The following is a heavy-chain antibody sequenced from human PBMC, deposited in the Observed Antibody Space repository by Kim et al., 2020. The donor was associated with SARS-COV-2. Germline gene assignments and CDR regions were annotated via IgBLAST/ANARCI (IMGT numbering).Heavy chain of an antibody. CDR3: ARVRRITMVYNWFDP. CDR2: IYYSGST. V-gene: IGHV4-31*03. Sequence: SETLSLTCTVSGGSISSGGYYWSWIRQHPEKGLEWIGYIYYSGSTYYNPSLKSRVTISVDTSKNQFSLKLSSVTAADTAVYYCARVRRITMVYNWFDPWGQGTLVTVSS. D-gene: IGHD3-10*01. CDR1: GGSISSGGYY. J-gene: IGHJ5*02.